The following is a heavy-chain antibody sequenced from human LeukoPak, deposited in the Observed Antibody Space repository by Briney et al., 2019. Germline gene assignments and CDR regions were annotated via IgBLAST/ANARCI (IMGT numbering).Heavy chain of an antibody. J-gene: IGHJ4*02. CDR1: GYTFTSYD. CDR3: ARGKVIFDY. Sequence: ASVKVSCTASGYTFTSYDINWVRQAPGQGLEWMGWMNPNSRNTGYAQKFQGRVTMTRNTSTSSAYMELRSLRSEDTAVYYCARGKVIFDYWGQGTLVTVSS. CDR2: MNPNSRNT. V-gene: IGHV1-8*01.